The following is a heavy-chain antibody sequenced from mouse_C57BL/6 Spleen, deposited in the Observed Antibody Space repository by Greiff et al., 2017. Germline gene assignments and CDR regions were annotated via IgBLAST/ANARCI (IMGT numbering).Heavy chain of an antibody. V-gene: IGHV5-17*01. D-gene: IGHD2-5*01. CDR2: ISSGSSTI. J-gene: IGHJ4*01. Sequence: EVKVVESGGGLVKPGGSLKLSCAASGFTFSDYGMHWVRQAPEKGLEWVAYISSGSSTIYYADTVKGRFTISRDNAKNTLFLQMTSLRSEDTAMYYCAKSNYGSAMDYWGQGTSVTVSS. CDR3: AKSNYGSAMDY. CDR1: GFTFSDYG.